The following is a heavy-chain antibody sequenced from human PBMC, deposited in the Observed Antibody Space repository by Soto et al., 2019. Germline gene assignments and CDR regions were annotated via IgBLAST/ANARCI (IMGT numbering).Heavy chain of an antibody. D-gene: IGHD2-15*01. CDR3: TSRGEGGSVVYRIDWLDP. Sequence: SETLSLTCDVSGGSLYSSNWWTWVRQTPGKGLEWIGEIHHSGSTNYNPSLKSRVTISADKSKNQFFLNVASVTAADTAMYYCTSRGEGGSVVYRIDWLDPWGQGTQVTISS. V-gene: IGHV4-4*02. CDR1: GGSLYSSNW. CDR2: IHHSGST. J-gene: IGHJ5*02.